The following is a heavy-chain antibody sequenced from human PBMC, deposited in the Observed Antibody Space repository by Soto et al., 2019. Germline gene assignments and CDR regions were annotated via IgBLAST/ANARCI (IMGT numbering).Heavy chain of an antibody. J-gene: IGHJ4*02. CDR3: TPIAVAGYYSSEY. CDR2: IKSKTDGGTT. V-gene: IGHV3-15*07. Sequence: PGGSLRLSCAASGFTFSNAWMNWVRQAPGKGLEWVGRIKSKTDGGTTDYAAPVKGRFTISRDDSKNTLYLQMNSLKTEDTAVYYCTPIAVAGYYSSEYWGQGPLVTVSS. D-gene: IGHD6-19*01. CDR1: GFTFSNAW.